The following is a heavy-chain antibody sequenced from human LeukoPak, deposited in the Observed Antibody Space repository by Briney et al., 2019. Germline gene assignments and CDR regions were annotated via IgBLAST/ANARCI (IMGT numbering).Heavy chain of an antibody. CDR3: ARDRSGYDSTVTIYYYYYYMDV. Sequence: PSETLSLTCTVSGGSISSYYWSWIRQPAGKGLEWIGRIYTSGSTNYNPSLKSRVTMSVDTSKNHFSLKLSSVTAADTAVYYCARDRSGYDSTVTIYYYYYYMDVWGKGTTVTVSS. J-gene: IGHJ6*03. D-gene: IGHD5-12*01. V-gene: IGHV4-4*07. CDR1: GGSISSYY. CDR2: IYTSGST.